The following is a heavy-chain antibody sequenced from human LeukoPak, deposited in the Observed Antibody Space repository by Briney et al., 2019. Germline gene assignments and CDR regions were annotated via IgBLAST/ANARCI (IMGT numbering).Heavy chain of an antibody. Sequence: GGSLGLSCAASGFTFSDHYMSWIRQAPGKGLEWVSYIRSGDSSIYYADSVKGRFTISRDNAKNSLYLQMSSLRAEDTAVYYCARGHYGLDYWGQGTLVTVSS. V-gene: IGHV3-11*01. D-gene: IGHD4-17*01. CDR1: GFTFSDHY. CDR2: IRSGDSSI. J-gene: IGHJ4*02. CDR3: ARGHYGLDY.